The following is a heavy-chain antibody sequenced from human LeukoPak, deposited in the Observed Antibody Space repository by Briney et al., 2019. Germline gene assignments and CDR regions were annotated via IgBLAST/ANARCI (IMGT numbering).Heavy chain of an antibody. J-gene: IGHJ3*02. D-gene: IGHD2-8*02. V-gene: IGHV3-53*01. CDR1: GFSVSTKY. CDR2: IYSGGST. CDR3: ARGGVFLRDAFDI. Sequence: PGGSLRLSCAASGFSVSTKYMSWVRQAPGKGLEWVSIIYSGGSTYYADSVKGRFTISRDKSKNTLYLQMNSLRAEDTAVYYCARGGVFLRDAFDIWGRGTIVTVSS.